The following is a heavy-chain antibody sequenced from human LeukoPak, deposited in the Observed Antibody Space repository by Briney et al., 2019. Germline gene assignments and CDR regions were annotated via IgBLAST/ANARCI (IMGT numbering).Heavy chain of an antibody. D-gene: IGHD6-13*01. CDR2: IYSGGST. CDR3: ARGPSFGSSSWYWKY. CDR1: GFTVSSNY. Sequence: GGSLRLSCAASGFTVSSNYMSWVRQAPGKGLEWVSVIYSGGSTHYADSVKGRFTISRDNSKNTLYLQMNSLRAEDTAVYYCARGPSFGSSSWYWKYWGQGTLVTVSS. J-gene: IGHJ4*02. V-gene: IGHV3-66*02.